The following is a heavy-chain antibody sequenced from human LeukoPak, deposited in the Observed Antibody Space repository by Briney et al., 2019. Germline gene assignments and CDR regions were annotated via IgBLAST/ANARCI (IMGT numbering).Heavy chain of an antibody. D-gene: IGHD3-9*01. CDR1: GFTFSSYT. V-gene: IGHV3-21*01. J-gene: IGHJ4*02. Sequence: GGSLRLSCAASGFTFSSYTMSWVRQAPGKGLEWVSTITTSDGNTYYADSVKGRFTISRDNAKNSLYLQMNSLRAEDTAVYYCAREGNYDILTGYYTSHFDYWGQGTLVTVSS. CDR3: AREGNYDILTGYYTSHFDY. CDR2: ITTSDGNT.